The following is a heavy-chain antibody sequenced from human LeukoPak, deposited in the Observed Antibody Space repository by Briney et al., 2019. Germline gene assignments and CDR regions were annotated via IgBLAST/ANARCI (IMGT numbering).Heavy chain of an antibody. V-gene: IGHV4-4*02. CDR1: GGSISGSNW. D-gene: IGHD3-10*01. J-gene: IGHJ6*03. Sequence: PSETLSLTCAVSGGSISGSNWWSWVRQPPGKGLEWIGEIYHSGSTNYNPSLKSRVTISVDKSKNQFSLKLSSVTAADTAVYYCARTLYYGSGSQHYYYMDVWGKGTTVTVSS. CDR3: ARTLYYGSGSQHYYYMDV. CDR2: IYHSGST.